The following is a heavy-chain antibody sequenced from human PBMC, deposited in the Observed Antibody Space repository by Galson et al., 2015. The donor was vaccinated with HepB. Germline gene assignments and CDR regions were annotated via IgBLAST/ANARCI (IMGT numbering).Heavy chain of an antibody. V-gene: IGHV1-2*02. J-gene: IGHJ4*02. CDR2: INPNSGGT. Sequence: SVKVSCKASGYTFTGYYMHWVRQAPGQGLEWMGWINPNSGGTNYAQKFQGRVTMTRDTSITTAYMELSRLRSDDTAGYYCARALQRITGATVDYWGQGTLVTVSS. CDR1: GYTFTGYY. D-gene: IGHD1-20*01. CDR3: ARALQRITGATVDY.